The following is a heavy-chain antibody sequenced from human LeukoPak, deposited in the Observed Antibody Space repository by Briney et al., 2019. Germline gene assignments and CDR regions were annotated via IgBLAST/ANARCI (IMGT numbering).Heavy chain of an antibody. V-gene: IGHV1-18*01. Sequence: ASVKVSCKASGYTFTSYGISWVRQAPGQGLEWMGWISAYNGNTNYAQKLQGRVTMTTDTSTSTAYMELRSLRSDDTAVYYCARGVLVVVPAARAFGYYMDVWSKGTTVTVSS. J-gene: IGHJ6*03. CDR1: GYTFTSYG. CDR2: ISAYNGNT. CDR3: ARGVLVVVPAARAFGYYMDV. D-gene: IGHD2-2*01.